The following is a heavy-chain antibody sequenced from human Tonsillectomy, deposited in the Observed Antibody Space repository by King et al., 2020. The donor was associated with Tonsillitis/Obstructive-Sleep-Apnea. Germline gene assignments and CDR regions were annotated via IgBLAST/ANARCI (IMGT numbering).Heavy chain of an antibody. Sequence: VQLVQSGGGVVQPGRSLRLSCAASGFTFSSYGMNWVRQAPGKGLEWVAVISYDGSNKYYADSVKGRFTISRDNSKNTLYLQMNSLRAEDTAVYYCAKDGGYSSSWYDSGMDVWGQGTTVTVSS. CDR1: GFTFSSYG. D-gene: IGHD6-13*01. V-gene: IGHV3-30*18. J-gene: IGHJ6*02. CDR3: AKDGGYSSSWYDSGMDV. CDR2: ISYDGSNK.